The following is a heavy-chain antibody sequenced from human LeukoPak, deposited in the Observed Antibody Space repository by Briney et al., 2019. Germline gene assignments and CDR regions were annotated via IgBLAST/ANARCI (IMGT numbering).Heavy chain of an antibody. CDR1: GYTFTSYG. D-gene: IGHD2-2*01. J-gene: IGHJ6*04. CDR2: ISAYNGNT. V-gene: IGHV1-18*04. Sequence: ASVKVSCKASGYTFTSYGISWVRQAPGQGLEWMGWISAYNGNTNYAQKLQGRGTMTTDTSTSTAYMELRSLRSDDTAVYYCARALVVVPAAMVIYYYYGMDVWGKGTTVTVSS. CDR3: ARALVVVPAAMVIYYYYGMDV.